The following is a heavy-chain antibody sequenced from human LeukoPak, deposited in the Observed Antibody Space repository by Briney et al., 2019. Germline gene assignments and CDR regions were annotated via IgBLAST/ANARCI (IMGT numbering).Heavy chain of an antibody. V-gene: IGHV4-34*01. CDR1: GGSFSGYY. D-gene: IGHD3-3*01. CDR2: INHSGST. CDR3: ARKMESGYQARFDY. Sequence: ASETLPLTCAVYGGSFSGYYWSWLRQPPGKGLEWIGEINHSGSTNYNPSLKSRVTISVDTSKNQFSLKLSSVTAADTAVYYCARKMESGYQARFDYWGQGTLVTVSS. J-gene: IGHJ4*02.